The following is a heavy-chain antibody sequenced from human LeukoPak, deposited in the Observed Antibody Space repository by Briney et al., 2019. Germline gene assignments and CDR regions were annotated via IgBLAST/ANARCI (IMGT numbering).Heavy chain of an antibody. V-gene: IGHV5-10-1*01. CDR1: GYSFNSYW. J-gene: IGHJ5*02. CDR3: ARRYCSSTSCYLDP. Sequence: GESLKIFCKGSGYSFNSYWISWVRQMPGQGLEWMGRIDPSDSYTNYSPPFQGHVTISADKSISTAYLQWSSLKASDTTMYYCARRYCSSTSCYLDPWGQGTLVTVSS. D-gene: IGHD2-2*01. CDR2: IDPSDSYT.